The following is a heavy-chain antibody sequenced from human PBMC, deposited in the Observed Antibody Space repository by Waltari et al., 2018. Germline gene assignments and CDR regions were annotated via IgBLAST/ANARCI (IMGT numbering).Heavy chain of an antibody. J-gene: IGHJ4*02. CDR3: SRGGGRTSSDVGDY. V-gene: IGHV3-7*01. CDR1: GFTFSRYG. Sequence: EVQLVESGGGLVQPGGSLRLSCAASGFTFSRYGMRRVRQAPGKGVGCGAQRKEEGSEKIYVGTVYGRFTIDRDTSKNSLYLQMSGLSAEDTAVYYGSRGGGRTSSDVGDYWGQGTLVTGSS. D-gene: IGHD2-21*01. CDR2: RKEEGSEK.